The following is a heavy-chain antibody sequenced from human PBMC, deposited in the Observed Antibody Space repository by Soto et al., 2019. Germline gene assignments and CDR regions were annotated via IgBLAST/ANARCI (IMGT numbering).Heavy chain of an antibody. CDR2: INPNSGGT. V-gene: IGHV1-2*02. Sequence: SGKVSCPASGFTCTVHYIHWVLQAPGQGLEWMGWINPNSGGTSYAQKFQGRVTMTRDTSITTAYMELSRLSSDDTAVYYCAKRVTPLRTSLADFDYWRQGTGVTV. CDR3: AKRVTPLRTSLADFDY. J-gene: IGHJ4*02. CDR1: GFTCTVHY. D-gene: IGHD4-4*01.